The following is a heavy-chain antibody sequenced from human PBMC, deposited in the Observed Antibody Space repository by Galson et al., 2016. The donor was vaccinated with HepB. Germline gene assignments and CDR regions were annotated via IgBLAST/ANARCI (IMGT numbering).Heavy chain of an antibody. CDR1: GDSMSSYF. CDR3: ARGISSWPFDY. J-gene: IGHJ4*02. CDR2: ISDSGST. V-gene: IGHV4-59*01. D-gene: IGHD6-13*01. Sequence: SETLSLTCNVSGDSMSSYFWTWIRQPPGKGLEWIGYISDSGSTNYNPSLKSRVTISLDTSKKQFSLKLTSVTTADTALYYCARGISSWPFDYWGRGTLVTVSS.